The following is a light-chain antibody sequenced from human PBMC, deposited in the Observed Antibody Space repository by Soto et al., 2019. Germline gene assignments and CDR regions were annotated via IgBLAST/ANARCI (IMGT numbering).Light chain of an antibody. J-gene: IGKJ1*01. Sequence: ESGMTQNKPTLSVSQGERATFSCRASQSISNNLAWYQQKPGQAPRLLIYAASTRATGIPARFRGSGSGTDFTLTISSLQSDDFAIYYCQQYITWAFGQGTKVDI. CDR2: AAS. CDR3: QQYITWA. CDR1: QSISNN. V-gene: IGKV3-15*01.